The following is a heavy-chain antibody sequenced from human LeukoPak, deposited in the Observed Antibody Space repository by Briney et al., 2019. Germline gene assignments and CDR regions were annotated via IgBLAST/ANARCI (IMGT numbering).Heavy chain of an antibody. Sequence: SETLSLTCSVSGGSISSYYWSWIRQPPGKGLEWIGYIYYSGSTNYNPSLKSRVTISVDTSKNQFSLKLSSVTAADTAVYYCARHWVGGVRETYYYDSSGYSHFDYWGQGTLVTVSS. D-gene: IGHD3-22*01. CDR1: GGSISSYY. CDR2: IYYSGST. CDR3: ARHWVGGVRETYYYDSSGYSHFDY. V-gene: IGHV4-59*08. J-gene: IGHJ4*02.